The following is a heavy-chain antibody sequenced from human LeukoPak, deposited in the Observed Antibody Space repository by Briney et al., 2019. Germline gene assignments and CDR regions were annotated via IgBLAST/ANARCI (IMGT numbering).Heavy chain of an antibody. D-gene: IGHD5-12*01. J-gene: IGHJ4*02. V-gene: IGHV3-23*01. CDR2: ISGSGGST. Sequence: GGSLRLSCAASGFTFSSYAMSWVRQAPGKGLEWVSAISGSGGSTYYADSVKGRFTISRDNSKNTLYLQMNSLRAEDTAVYYWAKVGYSGYENEYYFDYWGQGTLVTVSS. CDR1: GFTFSSYA. CDR3: AKVGYSGYENEYYFDY.